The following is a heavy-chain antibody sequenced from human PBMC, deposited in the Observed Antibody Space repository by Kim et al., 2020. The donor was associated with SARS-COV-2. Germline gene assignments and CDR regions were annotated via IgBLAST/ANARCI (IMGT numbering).Heavy chain of an antibody. Sequence: SVKVSCKASGGTFSSYAISWVRQAPGQGLEWMGGIIPIFGTANYAQKFQGRVTITADESTSTAYMELSSLRSEDTAVYYCARGADTAVVRSLDPSQYYFDYWGQGTLVTVSS. CDR1: GGTFSSYA. J-gene: IGHJ4*02. CDR2: IIPIFGTA. D-gene: IGHD5-18*01. CDR3: ARGADTAVVRSLDPSQYYFDY. V-gene: IGHV1-69*13.